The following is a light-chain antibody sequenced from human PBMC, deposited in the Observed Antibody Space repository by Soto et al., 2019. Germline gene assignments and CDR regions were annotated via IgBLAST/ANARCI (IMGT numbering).Light chain of an antibody. CDR3: MQALQAPLT. J-gene: IGKJ1*01. Sequence: MGMTQSPLCLPVTPGEPASISCRSSQSLLHSNGYNYLDWYLQKPGQSPQLLIYLGSNRASGVPDRFSGSGSGTDFTLKISRVEAEDVGAYYCMQALQAPLTFGQGTKVDIK. CDR2: LGS. CDR1: QSLLHSNGYNY. V-gene: IGKV2-28*01.